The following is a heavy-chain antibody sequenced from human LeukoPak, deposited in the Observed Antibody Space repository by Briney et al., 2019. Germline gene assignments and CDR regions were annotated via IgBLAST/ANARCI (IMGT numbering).Heavy chain of an antibody. J-gene: IGHJ4*02. Sequence: GGSLRLSCAASGFTFSNYAMSWVRQAPGKGLEWVSAISGDGGTTYYADSVKGRFTISRDNSRNTLYLQMNSLRVEDTAVHFCAKTLYSGSWYFDYWGQGTLVTV. CDR1: GFTFSNYA. CDR2: ISGDGGTT. D-gene: IGHD6-13*01. V-gene: IGHV3-23*01. CDR3: AKTLYSGSWYFDY.